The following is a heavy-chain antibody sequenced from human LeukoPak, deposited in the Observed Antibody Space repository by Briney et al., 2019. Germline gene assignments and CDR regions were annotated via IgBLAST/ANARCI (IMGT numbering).Heavy chain of an antibody. V-gene: IGHV3-74*01. CDR3: AGGYSYGYYYFDH. J-gene: IGHJ4*02. CDR1: GFTFSRNW. D-gene: IGHD5-18*01. CDR2: INSDGSRT. Sequence: GGSLRLSCAASGFTFSRNWMHWVRQAPGKGLVWVSGINSDGSRTNYADSVKGRFTISRDNAKNTLYLQMNSLRVEDTAVYYCAGGYSYGYYYFDHWGQGTLVTVSS.